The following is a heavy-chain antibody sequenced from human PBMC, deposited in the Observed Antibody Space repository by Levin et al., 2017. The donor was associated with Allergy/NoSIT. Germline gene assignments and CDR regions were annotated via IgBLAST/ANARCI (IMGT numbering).Heavy chain of an antibody. CDR1: GFTVSSHY. CDR3: ARSPSSSWVYFDY. CDR2: IYSGGST. V-gene: IGHV3-53*01. Sequence: GESLKISCAASGFTVSSHYMSWVRQAPGKGLEWVSVIYSGGSTYYADSVKGRFTISRDNSKNTLYLQMNSLRAEDTAVYYCARSPSSSWVYFDYWGQGTLVTVSS. D-gene: IGHD6-13*01. J-gene: IGHJ4*02.